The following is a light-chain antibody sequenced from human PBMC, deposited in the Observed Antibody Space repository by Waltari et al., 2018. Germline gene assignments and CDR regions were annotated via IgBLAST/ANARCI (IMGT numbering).Light chain of an antibody. CDR3: CSYAGTTSWL. CDR2: EVN. Sequence: QSALTQPASVSGSPGQSITISCPGTSSAVGDYNLVYCYHTHAGQVPKLILYEVNKRPSGFSTRFSGSRSGNTASLTISGLQAEDEATYFCCSYAGTTSWLFGGGTKVTVL. CDR1: SSAVGDYNL. V-gene: IGLV2-23*02. J-gene: IGLJ3*02.